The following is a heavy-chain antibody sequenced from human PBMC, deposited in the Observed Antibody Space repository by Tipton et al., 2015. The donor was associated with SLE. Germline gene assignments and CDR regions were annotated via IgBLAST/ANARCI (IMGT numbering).Heavy chain of an antibody. D-gene: IGHD6-13*01. CDR1: GGSISSSSYY. J-gene: IGHJ4*02. Sequence: TLSLTCAVSGGSISSSSYYWGWIRQPPGKGLEWIGEINHSGSTNYNPSLKSRVTISVDTSKNQFSLKLSSVTAADTAVYYCARVQSSWYGDYFDYWGQGTLVTVSS. CDR3: ARVQSSWYGDYFDY. CDR2: INHSGST. V-gene: IGHV4-39*07.